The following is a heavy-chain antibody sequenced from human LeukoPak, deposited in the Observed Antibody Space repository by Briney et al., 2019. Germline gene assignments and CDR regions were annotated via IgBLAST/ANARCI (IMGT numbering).Heavy chain of an antibody. CDR3: MSSPVGTFDS. CDR2: ISSNGGGT. D-gene: IGHD1-1*01. J-gene: IGHJ4*02. Sequence: QPGGSLRLSCSASGFTFSTYAMHWVRQAPGKGLEYVSAISSNGGGTYYADSVKSRFTISRDNSKNTLYLQMSSLRPEDTAVYYCMSSPVGTFDSWGQGTLVTVSS. V-gene: IGHV3-64D*06. CDR1: GFTFSTYA.